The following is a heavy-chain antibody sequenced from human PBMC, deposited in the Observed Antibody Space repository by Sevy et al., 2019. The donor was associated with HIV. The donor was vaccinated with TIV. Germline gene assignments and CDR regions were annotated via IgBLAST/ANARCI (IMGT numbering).Heavy chain of an antibody. CDR2: SHYSGST. D-gene: IGHD5-12*01. Sequence: SETLSLTCSVSGGPISSYYWSWIRQPPGKRLEWIGYSHYSGSTNYNPSLNSRLTISVDTSKNQISLRLTSVTAADTAVYYCARAPPVRSGDDSLNWFDPWGQGILVTVSS. V-gene: IGHV4-59*01. CDR3: ARAPPVRSGDDSLNWFDP. CDR1: GGPISSYY. J-gene: IGHJ5*02.